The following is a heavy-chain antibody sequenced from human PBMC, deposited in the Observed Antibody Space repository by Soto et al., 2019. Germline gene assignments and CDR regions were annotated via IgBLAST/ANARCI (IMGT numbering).Heavy chain of an antibody. CDR2: IDPSDSYT. V-gene: IGHV5-10-1*01. CDR3: ARHLLPRYRSSTQSV. D-gene: IGHD6-6*01. CDR1: GYSFTSYW. Sequence: SLKISCKGSGYSFTSYWISWVRQMPGKGLEWMGRIDPSDSYTNYSPSFQGHVTISADKSISTAYLQWSSLKASDTAMYYCARHLLPRYRSSTQSVWGQGTTVTVYS. J-gene: IGHJ6*02.